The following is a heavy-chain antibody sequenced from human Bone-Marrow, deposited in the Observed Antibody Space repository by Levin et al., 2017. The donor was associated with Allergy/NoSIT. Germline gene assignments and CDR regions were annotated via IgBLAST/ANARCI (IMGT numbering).Heavy chain of an antibody. J-gene: IGHJ4*02. D-gene: IGHD3-9*01. V-gene: IGHV4-4*02. Sequence: PSETLSLTCAVSGGSISVAWWSWVRQSPGKGLEWIGEIYFTGSTNYSPSLKSRVTISLDESKSQFSLNLISVTAADTAVYFCARRSGFERTFDWSPYHFDSWGPGTLVTVSS. CDR3: ARRSGFERTFDWSPYHFDS. CDR2: IYFTGST. CDR1: GGSISVAW.